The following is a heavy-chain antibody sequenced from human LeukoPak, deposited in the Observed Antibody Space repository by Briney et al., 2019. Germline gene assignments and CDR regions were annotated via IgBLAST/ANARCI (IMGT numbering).Heavy chain of an antibody. CDR3: ARGRRGYSYGPLDY. CDR2: ISGRDAGT. D-gene: IGHD5-18*01. V-gene: IGHV3-23*01. Sequence: GGSLRLSCAASGFTFSSYAMSWVRQAPGKGLEWVSAISGRDAGTYYADSVKGRFTISRDNSKNTLYLQMNSLRAEDTAVYYCARGRRGYSYGPLDYWGQGTLVTVSS. CDR1: GFTFSSYA. J-gene: IGHJ4*02.